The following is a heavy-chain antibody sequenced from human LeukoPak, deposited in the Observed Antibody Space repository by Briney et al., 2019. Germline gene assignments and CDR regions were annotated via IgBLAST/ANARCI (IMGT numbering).Heavy chain of an antibody. CDR1: GYTFTDYY. CDR3: ARSWDTVADAFNI. V-gene: IGHV1-2*02. Sequence: ASVKVSCKASGYTFTDYYMHWVRQAPGQGLEWMGWINPNSGGTNYAQKFQGRVTMTRDTSISTAYMELSRLRSDDTAVYYCARSWDTVADAFNIWGQGTMVTVSS. CDR2: INPNSGGT. J-gene: IGHJ3*02. D-gene: IGHD4-17*01.